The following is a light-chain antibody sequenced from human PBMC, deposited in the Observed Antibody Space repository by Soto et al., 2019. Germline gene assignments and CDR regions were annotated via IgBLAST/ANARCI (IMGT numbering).Light chain of an antibody. J-gene: IGKJ2*01. V-gene: IGKV3-20*01. CDR2: GVS. CDR1: QSVSSNY. CDR3: QQYDSSYT. Sequence: EIVLKQSPGTLSLSPGERATLSCRASQSVSSNYFAWYQQKPGQAPRLLIYGVSSRATGIPDRFSGSGSGTDFTLTISRLEPEDFVVYYCQQYDSSYTFGKGTKLEIE.